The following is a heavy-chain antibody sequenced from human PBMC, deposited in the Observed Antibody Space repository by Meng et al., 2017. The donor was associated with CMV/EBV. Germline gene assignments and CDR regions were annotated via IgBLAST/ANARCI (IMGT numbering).Heavy chain of an antibody. CDR2: INPNSGGT. V-gene: IGHV1-2*02. D-gene: IGHD2-21*01. Sequence: ASVKVSCKASGYTFTGYYMHWVRQAPGQGLEWMGWINPNSGGTNYAQKFQGGVTMTRDTSISTAYMELSRLRSDDTAVYYCARGGAYCGGDCYSFAFGIWGQGTMVTVSS. CDR1: GYTFTGYY. CDR3: ARGGAYCGGDCYSFAFGI. J-gene: IGHJ3*02.